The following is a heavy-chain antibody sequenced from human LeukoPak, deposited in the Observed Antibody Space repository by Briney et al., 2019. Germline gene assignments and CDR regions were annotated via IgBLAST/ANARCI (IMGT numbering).Heavy chain of an antibody. J-gene: IGHJ6*02. CDR1: GFTFDDYT. CDR3: ARDLPPAPWNGMDV. Sequence: GGSLRLSCAASGFTFDDYTMHWVRQAPGKGLEWVSVIYSGGSTYYADSVKGRFTISRGNSKNTLYLQMNSLRPEDTAVYYCARDLPPAPWNGMDVWGQGTTVTVSS. D-gene: IGHD2-2*01. CDR2: IYSGGST. V-gene: IGHV3-53*01.